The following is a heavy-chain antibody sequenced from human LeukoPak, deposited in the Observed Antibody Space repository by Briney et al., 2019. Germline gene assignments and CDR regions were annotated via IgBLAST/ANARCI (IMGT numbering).Heavy chain of an antibody. CDR1: GGTFSSYA. Sequence: SVKVSCKASGGTFSSYAISWVRQAPGQGLEWMGGIIPIFGTANYAQKFQGRVTMTEDTSTDTAYMELSSLRSEDTAVYYCATTTYYYDSSGYYFFDYWGQGTLVTVSS. CDR3: ATTTYYYDSSGYYFFDY. D-gene: IGHD3-22*01. J-gene: IGHJ4*02. V-gene: IGHV1-69*06. CDR2: IIPIFGTA.